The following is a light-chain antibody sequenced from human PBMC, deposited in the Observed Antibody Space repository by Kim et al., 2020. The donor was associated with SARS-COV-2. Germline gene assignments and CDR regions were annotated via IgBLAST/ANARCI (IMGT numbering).Light chain of an antibody. Sequence: QTATITCTGNRNNVGDQGAAWLQQHQGHPPKLLAYRSNNRPSGISERFSASRSRSTASLTITGLQPEDEADYYCSAWDSSLSAWVFGGGTQLTVL. CDR3: SAWDSSLSAWV. CDR2: RSN. V-gene: IGLV10-54*04. CDR1: RNNVGDQG. J-gene: IGLJ2*01.